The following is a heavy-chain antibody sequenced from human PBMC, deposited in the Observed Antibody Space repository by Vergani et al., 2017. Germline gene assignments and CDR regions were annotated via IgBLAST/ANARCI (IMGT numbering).Heavy chain of an antibody. CDR1: GGTFSSYA. V-gene: IGHV1-69*12. D-gene: IGHD5-18*01. CDR3: ARVGYSCGYRIYYYYGMDV. Sequence: QVQLVQSGAEVKKPGSSVKVSCKASGGTFSSYAISWVRQAPGQGLEWMGGIIPIFGTANYAQKFQGRVTITADESTSTADMELSSLRSEDTAVYYCARVGYSCGYRIYYYYGMDVWGQGTTVTVSS. CDR2: IIPIFGTA. J-gene: IGHJ6*02.